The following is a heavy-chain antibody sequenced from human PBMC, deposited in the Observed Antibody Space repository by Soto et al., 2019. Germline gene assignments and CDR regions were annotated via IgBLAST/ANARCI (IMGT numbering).Heavy chain of an antibody. CDR3: ASVTSMVRGVIDNWFDP. D-gene: IGHD3-10*01. V-gene: IGHV1-69*01. CDR1: GGTFSSYA. Sequence: QVPLVQSGAEVKKPGSSVTVSCKASGGTFSSYAIHWVRQAPGQGLEWMVGIIPMYGPAKYAQRFQGRVTITADESTTTVYMELISLTSQDTAVYYCASVTSMVRGVIDNWFDPCGHGTLVTVSS. CDR2: IIPMYGPA. J-gene: IGHJ5*02.